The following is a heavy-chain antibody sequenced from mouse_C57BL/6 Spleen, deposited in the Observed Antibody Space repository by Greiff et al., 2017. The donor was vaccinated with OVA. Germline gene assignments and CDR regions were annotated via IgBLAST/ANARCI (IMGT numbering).Heavy chain of an antibody. J-gene: IGHJ2*01. D-gene: IGHD1-1*01. V-gene: IGHV7-3*01. Sequence: EVQVVESGGGLVQPGGSLSLSCAASGFTFTDYYMSWVRQPPGKALEWLGFIRNKANGYTTEYSASVKGRFTISRDNSQSILYLQMNALRAEDSATYYCARWSTTVVAFDYWGQGTTLTVSS. CDR3: ARWSTTVVAFDY. CDR2: IRNKANGYTT. CDR1: GFTFTDYY.